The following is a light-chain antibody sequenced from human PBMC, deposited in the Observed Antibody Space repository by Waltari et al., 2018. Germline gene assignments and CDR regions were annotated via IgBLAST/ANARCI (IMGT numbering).Light chain of an antibody. CDR2: KVN. Sequence: QSALTQPASVSGSPGQSSTIPCTGTSRHVGAYDDVSWYQQHPGKAPKLLIYKVNNRPSGVSHRFSGSKSGNTASLTISGLQAEDEANYFCSAYTKSTTRYWVFGGGTKVTVL. V-gene: IGLV2-14*01. CDR3: SAYTKSTTRYWV. J-gene: IGLJ3*02. CDR1: SRHVGAYDD.